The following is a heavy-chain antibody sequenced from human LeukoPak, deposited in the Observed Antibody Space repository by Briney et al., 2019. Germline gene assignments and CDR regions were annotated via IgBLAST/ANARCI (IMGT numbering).Heavy chain of an antibody. J-gene: IGHJ4*02. CDR2: LYSDGNT. CDR3: ARGGNPLAANPWAS. Sequence: GGSLRLSCAASGFTVITNDMTWVRQAPGKGLEWVSVLYSDGNTKYADSVQGRFTISRDNSKNTLYLEMNSLSPDDTAVYYCARGGNPLAANPWASWAQETLFPVSP. D-gene: IGHD2-15*01. CDR1: GFTVITND. V-gene: IGHV3-53*01.